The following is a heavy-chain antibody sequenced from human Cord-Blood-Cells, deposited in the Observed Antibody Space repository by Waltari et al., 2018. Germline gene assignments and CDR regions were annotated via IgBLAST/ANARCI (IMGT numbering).Heavy chain of an antibody. CDR1: GYSLTSHG. V-gene: IGHV1-18*01. D-gene: IGHD2-15*01. CDR3: ASSPRGRYSFDY. J-gene: IGHJ4*02. Sequence: QVQLVPSAAEVTKHGASLKASDTISGYSLTSHGIRWVRQAPGQGPEWMGWSSAYNGNTNYAQKLQGRVTMTTETSTSTAYMELSSLRSEDTAVYYWASSPRGRYSFDYWGQGTLVTVSS. CDR2: SSAYNGNT.